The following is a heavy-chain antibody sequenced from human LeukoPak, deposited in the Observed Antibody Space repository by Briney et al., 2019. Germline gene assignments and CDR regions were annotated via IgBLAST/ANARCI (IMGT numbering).Heavy chain of an antibody. J-gene: IGHJ3*02. V-gene: IGHV4-30-2*01. CDR3: ASGSTGDAFDI. CDR1: GGSISSGGYS. Sequence: SETLSLTCAVAGGSISSGGYSWSWIRQPPGKGLEWIGYIYHSGSTYYNPSLKSRVTISVDRSKNQFSLKLSSVTAADTAVYYCASGSTGDAFDIWGQGTMVTVSS. D-gene: IGHD2-2*03. CDR2: IYHSGST.